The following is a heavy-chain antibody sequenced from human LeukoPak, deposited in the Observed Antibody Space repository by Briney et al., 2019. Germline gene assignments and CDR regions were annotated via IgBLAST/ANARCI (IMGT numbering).Heavy chain of an antibody. J-gene: IGHJ3*02. CDR2: ISYDGSDK. V-gene: IGHV3-30*18. CDR3: EKSDYGAFLDAFDI. D-gene: IGHD4-17*01. Sequence: GRSLRLSCAASGFTFSNYGMHGVRQAPGKGLEWVAVISYDGSDKYYADSVKGRFTISRDISQNTLYLQMSSLRAEDTAIYYCEKSDYGAFLDAFDIWGQGTMVTVSS. CDR1: GFTFSNYG.